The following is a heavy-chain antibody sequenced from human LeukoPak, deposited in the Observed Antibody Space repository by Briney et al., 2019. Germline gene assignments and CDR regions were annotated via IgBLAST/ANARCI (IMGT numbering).Heavy chain of an antibody. CDR2: INSDGRSI. Sequence: GGSLRLSCAASGFTFSSYWTYWVRQAPGKGLVWVSRINSDGRSISYADSVKGRFTISRDNAKNTLYLQMNSLRAEDTAVYYCARDPYYYGSGSPDYWGQGTLVTVSS. V-gene: IGHV3-74*01. J-gene: IGHJ4*02. CDR3: ARDPYYYGSGSPDY. CDR1: GFTFSSYW. D-gene: IGHD3-10*01.